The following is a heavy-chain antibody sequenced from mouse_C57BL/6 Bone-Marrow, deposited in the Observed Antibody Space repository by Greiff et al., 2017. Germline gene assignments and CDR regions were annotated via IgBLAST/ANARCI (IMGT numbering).Heavy chain of an antibody. J-gene: IGHJ3*01. CDR3: ARSYYYGSSPAWFAY. D-gene: IGHD1-1*01. Sequence: EVMLVASGGGLVQPGGTLKLSCAASGFTFSDYGMAWVRQAPRKGPGVVAFISNLAYSIYYADTVTGRFPISRENAKNTLYLEMSSLRSEDTAMYYCARSYYYGSSPAWFAYWGQGTLVTVSA. V-gene: IGHV5-15*01. CDR2: ISNLAYSI. CDR1: GFTFSDYG.